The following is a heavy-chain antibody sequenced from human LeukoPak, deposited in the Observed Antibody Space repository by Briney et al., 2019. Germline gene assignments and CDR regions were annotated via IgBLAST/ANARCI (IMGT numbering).Heavy chain of an antibody. CDR2: LYYSGST. J-gene: IGHJ3*02. CDR3: ARWAWAAAATGASGI. D-gene: IGHD6-13*01. V-gene: IGHV4-59*01. Sequence: MTSETLSLTCSVSGGSISSYYWSWIRQPPGKGLEWIGYLYYSGSTNYNPSLKSRVTMSVDTSKNQFSLKLSSVTAADTAVYYCARWAWAAAATGASGIWGQGTMVTVSS. CDR1: GGSISSYY.